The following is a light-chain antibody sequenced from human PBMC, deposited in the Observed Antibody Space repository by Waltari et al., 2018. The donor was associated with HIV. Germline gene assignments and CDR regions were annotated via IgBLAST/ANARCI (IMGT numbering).Light chain of an antibody. CDR3: QQYYSGPFT. CDR2: WAS. Sequence: DIVMTQSPDSLAVSLGERATINCTSSQSGLYRSNNKNHLAWYQQKPGQPPKLFIYWASTREFGVPDRFSGSGSGTDFTLTISSLQAEDVAVYYCQQYYSGPFTFGGGTRVEIK. CDR1: QSGLYRSNNKNH. J-gene: IGKJ4*01. V-gene: IGKV4-1*01.